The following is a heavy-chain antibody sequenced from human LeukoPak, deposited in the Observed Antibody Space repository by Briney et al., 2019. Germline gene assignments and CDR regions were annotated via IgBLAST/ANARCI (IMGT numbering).Heavy chain of an antibody. CDR1: GYTFTGYY. CDR2: INPNSGGT. Sequence: GASVKVSCKASGYTFTGYYMHWVRQAPGQGLEWMGWINPNSGGTNYAQKFQGWVTMTRDTSISTAYMELSSLRSEDTAVYYCATVGYCSSTSCYTGSRNYYYYGMDVWGQGTTVTVSS. D-gene: IGHD2-2*02. J-gene: IGHJ6*02. V-gene: IGHV1-2*04. CDR3: ATVGYCSSTSCYTGSRNYYYYGMDV.